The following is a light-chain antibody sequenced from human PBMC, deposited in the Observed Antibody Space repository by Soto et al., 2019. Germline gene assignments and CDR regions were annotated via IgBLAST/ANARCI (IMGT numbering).Light chain of an antibody. J-gene: IGKJ1*01. CDR3: QQYHTWWT. Sequence: EIVMTQSPATLSVSPGERTTLSCMASQSVSSHLAWYQQKPCQAPRLLISGASTSAAGIPARFSGSGSWTEFTLAISSLQSDDFEVDYCQQYHTWWTFGQGTKVYI. CDR1: QSVSSH. V-gene: IGKV3-15*01. CDR2: GAS.